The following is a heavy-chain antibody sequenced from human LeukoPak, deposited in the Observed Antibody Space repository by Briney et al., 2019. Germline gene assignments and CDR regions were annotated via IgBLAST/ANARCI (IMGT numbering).Heavy chain of an antibody. CDR2: ISADGDST. CDR1: GFTFNIYT. V-gene: IGHV3-23*01. D-gene: IGHD3-3*01. J-gene: IGHJ4*02. CDR3: ARVPTGTIFGVVTHFDY. Sequence: GGSLRLSCAASGFTFNIYTMSWVRQAPGKGLEWVSIISADGDSTYYADSVRGRFTISRDNAKNSLYLQMNSLRAEETAVYYCARVPTGTIFGVVTHFDYWGQGTLVTVSS.